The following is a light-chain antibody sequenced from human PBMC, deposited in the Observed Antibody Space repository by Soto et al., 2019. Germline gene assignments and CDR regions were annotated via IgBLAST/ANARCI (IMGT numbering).Light chain of an antibody. CDR3: QQYFSTPPYT. J-gene: IGKJ2*01. Sequence: DIVMTQSPDSLAVSLGERATINCKSSQNILYSSNNKNYLSWYQQKTGHPPKLLISWASTRESGVPDRFTGSGSWTDFTLTISTLQAENVAVYYCQQYFSTPPYTFGQGTKLEIK. CDR2: WAS. V-gene: IGKV4-1*01. CDR1: QNILYSSNNKNY.